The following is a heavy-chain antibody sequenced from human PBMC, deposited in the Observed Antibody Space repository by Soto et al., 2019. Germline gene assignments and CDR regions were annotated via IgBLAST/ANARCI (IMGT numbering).Heavy chain of an antibody. CDR1: GFTFNNYA. CDR2: ISGSGATT. V-gene: IGHV3-23*01. J-gene: IGHJ4*02. Sequence: GGSLRLSCAASGFTFNNYAMTWVRQAPGVGLEWVSTISGSGATTYYTDSVKGRFTISRDNSKHTLSLQMNSLRADDTAMYYCAKGDCSGGSCYRGFDSWGQGALVTVSS. CDR3: AKGDCSGGSCYRGFDS. D-gene: IGHD2-15*01.